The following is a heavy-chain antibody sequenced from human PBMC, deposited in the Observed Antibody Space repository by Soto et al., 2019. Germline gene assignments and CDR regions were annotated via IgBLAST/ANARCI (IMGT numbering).Heavy chain of an antibody. V-gene: IGHV4-59*10. CDR3: ARDLRDIGAFDI. CDR1: GGSISSYY. D-gene: IGHD2-15*01. CDR2: IYTSGST. Sequence: QVQLQQWGAGLLKPSETLSLTCAVYGGSISSYYWSWIRQPAGKGLEWIGRIYTSGSTNYNPSLKSRVTMSVDTSKNQFSLKLSSVTAADTAVYYCARDLRDIGAFDIWGQGTMVTVSS. J-gene: IGHJ3*02.